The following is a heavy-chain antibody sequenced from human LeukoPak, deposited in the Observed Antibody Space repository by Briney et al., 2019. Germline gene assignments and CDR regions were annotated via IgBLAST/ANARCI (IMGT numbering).Heavy chain of an antibody. J-gene: IGHJ4*02. CDR3: ARSGYSYGYDY. D-gene: IGHD5-18*01. CDR2: INSDGSST. V-gene: IGHV3-74*01. CDR1: GFTFSSYW. Sequence: GGSLRPSCAASGFTFSSYWMHWVCQAPGKGLVWVSRINSDGSSTSYADSVKGRFTISRDNAKNTLYLQMNSLRAEDTAVYYCARSGYSYGYDYWGQGTLVTVSS.